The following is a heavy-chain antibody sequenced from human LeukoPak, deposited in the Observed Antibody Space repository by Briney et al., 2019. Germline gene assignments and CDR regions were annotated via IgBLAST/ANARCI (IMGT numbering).Heavy chain of an antibody. CDR3: ARDWSADY. Sequence: GGSLRLSCTASGFTFSSYAMTWVRQSPGKGLEWVSAMGTSGDSPKYADSVKGRFTMSRDSSKNTVYLQVNSLRPEDTAVCYCARDWSADYWGQGTLVTVSS. J-gene: IGHJ4*02. CDR2: MGTSGDSP. V-gene: IGHV3-23*01. CDR1: GFTFSSYA.